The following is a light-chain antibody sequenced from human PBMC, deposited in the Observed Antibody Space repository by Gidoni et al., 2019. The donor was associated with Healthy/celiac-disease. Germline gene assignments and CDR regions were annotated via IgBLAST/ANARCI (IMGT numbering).Light chain of an antibody. V-gene: IGLV3-21*02. J-gene: IGLJ2*01. CDR3: QVWDSRSDHPRGV. Sequence: SYVLTQPPSVSVAPGQTARITCGGNNIGSKSVHWYQQKPGQAPVLVVYDDSYRTSGIPERFSGSNSGNTATLTISRVEAGDEADDYCQVWDSRSDHPRGVFGGGTKLTVL. CDR1: NIGSKS. CDR2: DDS.